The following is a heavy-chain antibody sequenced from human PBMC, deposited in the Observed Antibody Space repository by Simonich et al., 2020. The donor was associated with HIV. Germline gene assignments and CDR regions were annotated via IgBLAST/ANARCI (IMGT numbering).Heavy chain of an antibody. V-gene: IGHV1-18*01. Sequence: QVQLVQSGPEVKKPGASVKVSCKASGYTFSNYGISWVRQSPGQGLEWMGWIRVYNGDTKYAQKIQDRVTMSTETSTSTAYMELRSLRSDDTAVYYCARDDKGGQQLVGIWGQGTLVTVSS. J-gene: IGHJ4*02. CDR1: GYTFSNYG. CDR3: ARDDKGGQQLVGI. CDR2: IRVYNGDT. D-gene: IGHD6-13*01.